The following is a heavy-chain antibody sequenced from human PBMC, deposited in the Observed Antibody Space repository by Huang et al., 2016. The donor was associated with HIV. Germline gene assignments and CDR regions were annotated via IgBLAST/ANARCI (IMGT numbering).Heavy chain of an antibody. CDR2: IIPRFRGP. CDR3: AMSLRYQYDSRSYWGRYFDY. CDR1: GGSFSDQI. V-gene: IGHV1-69*01. J-gene: IGHJ4*02. Sequence: QVQLEQSGPAVRKPGSSVKVSCQASGGSFSDQIISWVRQAPGQRFEWLGGIIPRFRGPAYAQEFKGRVTMTADESTGTIYMELNSLTSEDTAVYYCAMSLRYQYDSRSYWGRYFDYWGQGTLVTVSS. D-gene: IGHD3-16*01.